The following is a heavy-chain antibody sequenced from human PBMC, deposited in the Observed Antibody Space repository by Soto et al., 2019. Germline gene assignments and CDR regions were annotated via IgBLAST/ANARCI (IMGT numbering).Heavy chain of an antibody. J-gene: IGHJ6*02. CDR2: IYHSGST. CDR1: GGSITSSSYY. CDR3: ARHFADDSGSSPDYYYYGLDV. Sequence: PSETLSLTCTVSGGSITSSSYYWGWIRQPPGKGLEWIGSIYHSGSTNYNPSLKSRVTISVDRSKNQFSLKLSSVTAADTAVYYCARHFADDSGSSPDYYYYGLDVWGQGTTVTVSS. D-gene: IGHD3-10*01. V-gene: IGHV4-39*01.